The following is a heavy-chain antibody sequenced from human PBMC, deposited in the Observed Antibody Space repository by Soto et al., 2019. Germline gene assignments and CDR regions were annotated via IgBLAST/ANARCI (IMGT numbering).Heavy chain of an antibody. CDR3: VKGAVAAFMYYFDY. V-gene: IGHV3-64D*08. D-gene: IGHD6-19*01. Sequence: GGSLRLSCSASGFTFSSYAMHWVRQAPGKGLEYVSAISSNGGSTYYADSVKGRFTISRDNSKNTLYLQMSSLRAEDTAVYYCVKGAVAAFMYYFDYWGQGTLVTVSS. CDR2: ISSNGGST. CDR1: GFTFSSYA. J-gene: IGHJ4*02.